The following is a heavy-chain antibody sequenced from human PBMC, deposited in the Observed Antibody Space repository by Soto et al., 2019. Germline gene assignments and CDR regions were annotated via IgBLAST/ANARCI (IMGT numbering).Heavy chain of an antibody. CDR1: GGSIRSGGYS. Sequence: SETLSLTCTVSGGSIRSGGYSWSWIRQPPGKGLEWIGYIYHSGSTYYNPSLKSRVTISVDRSKNQFSLKLSSVTAADTAVYYCARGGVDYYDSSGYYFSPYYFDYWGQGTLVTVSS. J-gene: IGHJ4*02. D-gene: IGHD3-22*01. V-gene: IGHV4-30-2*01. CDR2: IYHSGST. CDR3: ARGGVDYYDSSGYYFSPYYFDY.